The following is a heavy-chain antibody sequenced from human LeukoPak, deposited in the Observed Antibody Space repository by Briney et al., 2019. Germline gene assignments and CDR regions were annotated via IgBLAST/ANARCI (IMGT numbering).Heavy chain of an antibody. Sequence: SETLSLTCTVSGCSISSYYWSWIRQPPGKGLEWIGYIYYSGNTDYNPSLKSRVTISVDTSKNQFSLKLSSVTAADTAVYYCASRNPQRVLDAFDIWGQGTMVTVSS. CDR3: ASRNPQRVLDAFDI. CDR1: GCSISSYY. J-gene: IGHJ3*02. V-gene: IGHV4-59*08. D-gene: IGHD3-3*01. CDR2: IYYSGNT.